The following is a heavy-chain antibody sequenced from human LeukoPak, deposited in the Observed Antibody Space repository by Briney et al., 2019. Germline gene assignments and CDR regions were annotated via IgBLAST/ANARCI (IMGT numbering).Heavy chain of an antibody. CDR1: GFTLSGSA. D-gene: IGHD3-22*01. CDR2: IRSKGNRYAT. Sequence: PGGSLRLSCAASGFTLSGSATHWVRQASGKGLEWVGRIRSKGNRYATAYAASLQGRLTISRDDSKNTAYLQMNSLKAEDTAVYYCTRTQDMYYYDTSGYVWGQGTTVTVSS. V-gene: IGHV3-73*01. J-gene: IGHJ6*02. CDR3: TRTQDMYYYDTSGYV.